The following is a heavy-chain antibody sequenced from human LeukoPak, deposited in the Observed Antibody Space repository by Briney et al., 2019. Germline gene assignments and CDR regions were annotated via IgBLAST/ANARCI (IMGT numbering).Heavy chain of an antibody. CDR1: GFTFSSYS. V-gene: IGHV3-48*01. Sequence: GGSLRLSCAASGFTFSSYSMNWVRQAPGKGLEWVSYISSSSSTIYYADSVKGRFTISRDNAKNLLYLQMNSLRAEDTAVYYCARDLRPSSGWYWRYYYYGMDVWGQGTTVTVSS. D-gene: IGHD6-19*01. CDR2: ISSSSSTI. J-gene: IGHJ6*02. CDR3: ARDLRPSSGWYWRYYYYGMDV.